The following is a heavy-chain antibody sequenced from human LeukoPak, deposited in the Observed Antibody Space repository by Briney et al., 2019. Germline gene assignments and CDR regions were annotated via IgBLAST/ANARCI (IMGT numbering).Heavy chain of an antibody. V-gene: IGHV1-2*02. CDR1: GYTFTGYY. J-gene: IGHJ4*02. CDR2: SNPNSGGA. CDR3: AREGRYSSSSIPHY. Sequence: GASVKVSCKASGYTFTGYYMHWVRQAPGQGLEWMGWSNPNSGGANYAQKFQGRVTMTRDTSISTAYMELSRLRSDDTAVYYCAREGRYSSSSIPHYWGQGTLVTVSS. D-gene: IGHD6-6*01.